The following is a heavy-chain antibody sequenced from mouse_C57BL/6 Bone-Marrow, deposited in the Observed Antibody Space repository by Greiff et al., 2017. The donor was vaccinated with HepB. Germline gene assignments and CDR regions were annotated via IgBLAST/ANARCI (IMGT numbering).Heavy chain of an antibody. CDR1: GFNIKDYY. Sequence: EVQLQQSAAELVKPGASVKLSCTASGFNIKDYYMHWVKQRTGQGLPWIGRIDPEDGETKYAPKFQGKATITADTSSNTAYLQLSSLTSEDTAVYYCATGPIYYDSLYAMDYWGQGTSVTVSS. J-gene: IGHJ4*01. D-gene: IGHD2-4*01. V-gene: IGHV14-2*01. CDR3: ATGPIYYDSLYAMDY. CDR2: IDPEDGET.